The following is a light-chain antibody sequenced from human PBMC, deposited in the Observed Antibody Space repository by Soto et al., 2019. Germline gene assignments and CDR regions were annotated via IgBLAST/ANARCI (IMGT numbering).Light chain of an antibody. V-gene: IGLV2-11*01. J-gene: IGLJ1*01. CDR2: DVS. Sequence: QSALTQPRSVSGSPGQSVTISCTGTSSDVGGYNYVSWYQQHPGKAPKVMIYDVSERPSGVPDRFSGSKSGNTASLTISGPQAEDEADYYCCPYAGSPRYVFGPGTKLTFL. CDR1: SSDVGGYNY. CDR3: CPYAGSPRYV.